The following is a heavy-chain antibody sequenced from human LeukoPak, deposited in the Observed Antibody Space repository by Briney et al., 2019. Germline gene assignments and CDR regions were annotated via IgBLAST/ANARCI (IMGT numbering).Heavy chain of an antibody. Sequence: SETLSFTCTVSGGSISSSSYYWGWVRQPPGKGLEWIGSIYYNGNTYYNSSLKSRVTISMDTSRNQFSLKLNSMTAADTAVYYCAREREGLDYWGQGALVTVSS. J-gene: IGHJ4*02. D-gene: IGHD1-26*01. CDR1: GGSISSSSYY. CDR2: IYYNGNT. V-gene: IGHV4-39*07. CDR3: AREREGLDY.